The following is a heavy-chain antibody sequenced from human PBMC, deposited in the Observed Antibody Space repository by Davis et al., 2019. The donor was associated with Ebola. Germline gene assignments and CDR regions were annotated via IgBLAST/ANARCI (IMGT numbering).Heavy chain of an antibody. V-gene: IGHV4-59*12. CDR3: ARVIAPVDY. D-gene: IGHD2/OR15-2a*01. CDR1: GGSISSYY. CDR2: IYYSGST. J-gene: IGHJ4*02. Sequence: SETLSLTCTVYGGSISSYYWSWIRQPPGKGLEWIGYIYYSGSTNYNPSLKSRVTISVDTSKNQFSLKLSYVTAADTAVYYCARVIAPVDYWGQGTLVTVSS.